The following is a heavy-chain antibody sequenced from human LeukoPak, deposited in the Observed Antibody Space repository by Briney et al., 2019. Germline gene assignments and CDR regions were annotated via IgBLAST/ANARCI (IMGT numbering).Heavy chain of an antibody. Sequence: ASVKVSCKASGYTFTSYGISWVRQAPGQGLEWMGWISVYNGNTNYAQKLQGRVTMTRDTSTSTAYMELRSLRSDDTAVYYCARDFDHTPSGSYPEYWGQGTLVTVSS. CDR3: ARDFDHTPSGSYPEY. CDR1: GYTFTSYG. CDR2: ISVYNGNT. J-gene: IGHJ4*02. D-gene: IGHD1-26*01. V-gene: IGHV1-18*01.